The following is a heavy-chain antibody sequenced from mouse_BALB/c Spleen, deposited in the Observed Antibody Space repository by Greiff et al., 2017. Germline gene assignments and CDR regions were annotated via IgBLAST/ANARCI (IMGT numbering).Heavy chain of an antibody. CDR2: IYPGNSDT. Sequence: VQLQQSGTVLARPGASVKMSCKASGYTFTSYWMHWVKQRPGQGLEWIGAIYPGNSDTSYNQKFKGKAKLTAVTSTSTAYMELGSLTNEDSAVYYCTREILRTFAYWGQGTLVTVSA. D-gene: IGHD1-1*01. V-gene: IGHV1-5*01. CDR1: GYTFTSYW. J-gene: IGHJ3*01. CDR3: TREILRTFAY.